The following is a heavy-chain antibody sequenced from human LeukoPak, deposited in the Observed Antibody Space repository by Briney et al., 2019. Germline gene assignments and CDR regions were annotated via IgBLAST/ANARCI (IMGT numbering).Heavy chain of an antibody. CDR2: IYSGGST. D-gene: IGHD3-10*01. V-gene: IGHV3-66*01. CDR3: ARDLAWFGKEGMDV. CDR1: GFTVSSNY. Sequence: GGSLRLSCAAPGFTVSSNYMSWVRQAPGKGLEWVSVIYSGGSTYYADPVKGRFTISRDNSKNTLYLQMNSLRAEDTAVYYCARDLAWFGKEGMDVWGQGTTVTVSS. J-gene: IGHJ6*02.